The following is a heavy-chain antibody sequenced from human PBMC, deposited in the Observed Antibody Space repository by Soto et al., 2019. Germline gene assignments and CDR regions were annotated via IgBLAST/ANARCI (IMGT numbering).Heavy chain of an antibody. CDR1: GGTFSSYA. Sequence: QVQLVQSGAEVKKPGSSVKVSCKASGGTFSSYAISWVRQAPGQGLEWMGGIIPIFGTANYAQKFQGRVTITGDESTSTAYMGLSSRRCEGTAVYYCARHVPAAGYYYGMDVWGQGTAVTVSS. J-gene: IGHJ6*02. CDR3: ARHVPAAGYYYGMDV. V-gene: IGHV1-69*12. CDR2: IIPIFGTA. D-gene: IGHD2-2*01.